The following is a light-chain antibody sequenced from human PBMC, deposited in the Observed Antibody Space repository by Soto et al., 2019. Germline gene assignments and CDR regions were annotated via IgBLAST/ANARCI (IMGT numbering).Light chain of an antibody. V-gene: IGKV1-33*01. CDR3: QQYDQLPMT. CDR2: DVS. CDR1: QGISNY. J-gene: IGKJ4*01. Sequence: DIQMTQSASSLPASLGDTATLSCKASQGISNYLNWFQQKPGKAPKLLIYDVSNVETGVPTRFSGRGSGTDFTLIISILQPEDLATYCCQQYDQLPMTFGGGTKVDI.